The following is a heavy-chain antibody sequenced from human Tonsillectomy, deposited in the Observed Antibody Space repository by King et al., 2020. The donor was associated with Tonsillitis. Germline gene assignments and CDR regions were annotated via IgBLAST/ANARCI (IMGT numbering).Heavy chain of an antibody. D-gene: IGHD3-22*01. CDR2: SVSGSTI. Sequence: VQLVESGGGLVQPGGSLRLSCAASGFTFSSYEMNWVRQAPGKGLEWISSSVSGSTIYYADSVKGRFTISRDNAKNSLYLQMNSLRAEDTAVYYCARGGYSDSSGYYTSWGQGTLVTVSS. V-gene: IGHV3-48*03. CDR3: ARGGYSDSSGYYTS. CDR1: GFTFSSYE. J-gene: IGHJ5*02.